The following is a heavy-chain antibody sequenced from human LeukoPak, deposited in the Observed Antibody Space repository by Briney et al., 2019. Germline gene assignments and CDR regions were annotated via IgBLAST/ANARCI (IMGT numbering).Heavy chain of an antibody. V-gene: IGHV3-23*01. CDR1: GFTFSNSA. Sequence: GGSLRLACTASGFTFSNSAMNWVRQAPGKGPEWVSTIAGGTYYADSVKGRFTISRDNSKNTLYLQMNSLRAEDTAVYFCAKRDSSGHYLDYWGQGTLVTVSS. CDR3: AKRDSSGHYLDY. CDR2: IAGGT. D-gene: IGHD3-22*01. J-gene: IGHJ4*02.